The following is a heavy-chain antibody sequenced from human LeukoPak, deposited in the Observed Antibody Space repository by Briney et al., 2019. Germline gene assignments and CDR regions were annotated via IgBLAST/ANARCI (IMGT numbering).Heavy chain of an antibody. D-gene: IGHD3-16*02. CDR3: ARDYVWGSYRPLDY. CDR2: INTNTGNP. J-gene: IGHJ4*02. Sequence: ASVKVSCKASGYTFTSYAMNWVRQAPGQGPEWMGWINTNTGNPTYAQGFTGRFVFSLDTSVSTAYLQISSLKAEDTAVYYCARDYVWGSYRPLDYWGQGTLVTVSS. V-gene: IGHV7-4-1*02. CDR1: GYTFTSYA.